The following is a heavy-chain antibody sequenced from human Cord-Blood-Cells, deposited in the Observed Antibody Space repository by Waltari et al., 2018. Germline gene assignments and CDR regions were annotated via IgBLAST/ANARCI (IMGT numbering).Heavy chain of an antibody. CDR3: AKTRYSSSSGDAFDI. D-gene: IGHD6-6*01. Sequence: QVQLVQSGAEVKKPGASVKVYCKPSGYTLTGYYMHWVRQAPGQGLEWMGWISPNRGGTNYAQKFQGRLTMTRDTSISTAYMELSRLRSDDTAVYYCAKTRYSSSSGDAFDIWGQGTMVTVSS. CDR2: ISPNRGGT. J-gene: IGHJ3*02. CDR1: GYTLTGYY. V-gene: IGHV1-2*02.